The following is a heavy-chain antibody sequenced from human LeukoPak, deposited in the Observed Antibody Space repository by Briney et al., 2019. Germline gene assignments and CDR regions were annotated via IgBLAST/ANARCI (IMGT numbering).Heavy chain of an antibody. J-gene: IGHJ5*02. CDR2: ISTYNGNT. V-gene: IGHV1-18*01. CDR3: ARDGVPAVVSCPGRFDP. CDR1: GYTFSGYG. Sequence: ASVKVSCKASGYTFSGYGISWVRQAPGQGLEWMGWISTYNGNTNYAQNLQGRVTVTTDTSTSTAYMELRSLRSDDTAVYYCARDGVPAVVSCPGRFDPWGQGTLVTVSS. D-gene: IGHD2-2*01.